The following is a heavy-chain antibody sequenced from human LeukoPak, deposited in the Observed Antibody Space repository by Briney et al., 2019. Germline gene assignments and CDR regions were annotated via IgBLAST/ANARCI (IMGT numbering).Heavy chain of an antibody. V-gene: IGHV3-23*01. D-gene: IGHD4-23*01. CDR3: AKFAITPHTNWFDP. J-gene: IGHJ5*02. Sequence: PGGSLRLSCAASGFSFSSYALTWVRQAPGKGLEWVSSISGTGDRTQYADSVKGRFTISRDNSKNTLYLQMSSLRAEDTAIYYCAKFAITPHTNWFDPWGQGTLVTVSS. CDR2: ISGTGDRT. CDR1: GFSFSSYA.